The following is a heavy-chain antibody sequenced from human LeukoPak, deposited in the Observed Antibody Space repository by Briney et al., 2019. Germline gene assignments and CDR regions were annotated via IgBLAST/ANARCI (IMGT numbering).Heavy chain of an antibody. CDR2: ISGYNGDS. Sequence: ASVKVSCKASGYTFTSYAMHWVRQAPGQGLEWMGWISGYNGDSSYAQKFQGRTTMTVDTSSRTAYMELRSLRSDDTAVYYCARGQGFTVVFPIDHWGQGTLVTVSS. J-gene: IGHJ4*02. V-gene: IGHV1-18*01. CDR3: ARGQGFTVVFPIDH. D-gene: IGHD4-23*01. CDR1: GYTFTSYA.